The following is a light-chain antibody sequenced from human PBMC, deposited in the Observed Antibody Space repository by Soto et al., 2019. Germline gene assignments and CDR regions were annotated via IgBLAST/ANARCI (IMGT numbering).Light chain of an antibody. CDR2: EVN. J-gene: IGLJ1*01. V-gene: IGLV2-8*01. CDR3: SSYAGSSNV. Sequence: QSVLTQPPSASGSPGQSVAISCTGTSSDVGGYNYVSWYQQHPGKAPKLMIYEVNKRPSGVPDRFSGSKSGNTASLNVSGLQAADEADYYCSSYAGSSNVFGTGTKLTVL. CDR1: SSDVGGYNY.